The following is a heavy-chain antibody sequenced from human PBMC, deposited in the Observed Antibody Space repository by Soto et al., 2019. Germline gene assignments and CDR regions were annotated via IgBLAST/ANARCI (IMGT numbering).Heavy chain of an antibody. CDR2: IIPMSGRP. V-gene: IGHV1-69*06. CDR1: GGTFNSYS. Sequence: QVQLVQSGAEVKKPGSSVKVSCKDSGGTFNSYSIDWVRQAPGQGFECMGGIIPMSGRPNYAQRFQGRVTFIADKSTNTVYMEVNILTHEDTALYYCTRMGRQSANWFDPWGQGTLVTVSS. J-gene: IGHJ5*02. CDR3: TRMGRQSANWFDP.